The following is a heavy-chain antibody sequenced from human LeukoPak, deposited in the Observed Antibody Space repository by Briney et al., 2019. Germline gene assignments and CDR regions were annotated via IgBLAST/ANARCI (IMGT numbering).Heavy chain of an antibody. Sequence: PGGSLRLSCAASGFSFRDYWMSWVRQAPGKGPEWVADIEPDGSGKTYVDSVKGRFTISRDNAQQSLYLQMDTPTAEDTAVYYCVTSWVRQQRDFWGQGTLVTVSS. CDR3: VTSWVRQQRDF. J-gene: IGHJ4*02. CDR1: GFSFRDYW. V-gene: IGHV3-7*01. CDR2: IEPDGSGK. D-gene: IGHD3-10*01.